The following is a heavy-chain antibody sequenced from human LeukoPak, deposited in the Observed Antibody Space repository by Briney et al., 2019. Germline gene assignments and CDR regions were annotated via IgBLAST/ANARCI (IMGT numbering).Heavy chain of an antibody. V-gene: IGHV3-23*01. D-gene: IGHD2-8*01. CDR1: GFTFSNYA. CDR3: AKDRSCTNNICHGDFDY. CDR2: ISGSGGDT. Sequence: GGSLRLSCAASGFTFSNYAMSWVRQAPGKGLEWVSGISGSGGDTYYADSVKGRFTISRDNTKNTLYLQTNSLRAEDTAVYYCAKDRSCTNNICHGDFDYWGQGTLVTVSS. J-gene: IGHJ4*02.